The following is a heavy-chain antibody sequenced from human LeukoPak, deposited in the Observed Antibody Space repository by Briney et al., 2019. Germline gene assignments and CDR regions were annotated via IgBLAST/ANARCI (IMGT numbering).Heavy chain of an antibody. D-gene: IGHD6-6*01. CDR1: GGTFSSYA. CDR2: IIPIFGTA. Sequence: GASVKVSCXASGGTFSSYAISWVRQAPGQGLEWMGGIIPIFGTANYAQKFQVRVTITADESTSTAYMELSSLRSEDTAEYYCARGPSSRSYSRGEYWGQGTLVTVSS. CDR3: ARGPSSRSYSRGEY. J-gene: IGHJ4*02. V-gene: IGHV1-69*01.